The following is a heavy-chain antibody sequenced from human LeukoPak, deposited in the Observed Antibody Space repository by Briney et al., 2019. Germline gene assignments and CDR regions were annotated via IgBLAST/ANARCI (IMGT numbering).Heavy chain of an antibody. CDR1: DLTFSDYD. Sequence: PGGSLRLSCATSDLTFSDYDMSWVRQAPGRGLEWVSVISNGGVTYYADSVTGRFIISRDDSNDTVYLQMNNVRPEDTAVYYCGGSGSYYTPSYYWGQGTLVTVSS. CDR3: GGSGSYYTPSYY. D-gene: IGHD3-10*01. V-gene: IGHV3-53*01. J-gene: IGHJ4*02. CDR2: ISNGGVT.